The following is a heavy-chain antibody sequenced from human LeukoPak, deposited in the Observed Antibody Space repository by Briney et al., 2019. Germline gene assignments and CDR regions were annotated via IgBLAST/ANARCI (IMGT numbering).Heavy chain of an antibody. V-gene: IGHV1-2*02. J-gene: IGHJ4*02. Sequence: ASXXVSCKASGYTFTGYYMHWVRQAPGQGLEWMGWINPNSGGTNYAQKFQGRVTMTRDTSISTAYMELSRLRSDDTAVYYCARDLAGTTGFDYWGRGTLITVSS. D-gene: IGHD1-7*01. CDR3: ARDLAGTTGFDY. CDR2: INPNSGGT. CDR1: GYTFTGYY.